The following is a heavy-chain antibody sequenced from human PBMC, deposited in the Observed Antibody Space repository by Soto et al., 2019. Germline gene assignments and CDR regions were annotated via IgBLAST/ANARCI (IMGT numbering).Heavy chain of an antibody. J-gene: IGHJ4*02. CDR3: ASELGYSDFDHHY. V-gene: IGHV1-18*01. CDR2: IRVNNGDT. D-gene: IGHD4-17*01. CDR1: GYTFTNSG. Sequence: QVQLVQSGAEVKKPGASVKVSCKASGYTFTNSGFSWVRQAPGQGLEWVGWIRVNNGDTHYAQKLQGRVTMTTDTSTSTAFMELRSLRSDYTAVYYFASELGYSDFDHHYWVQGTLITVSS.